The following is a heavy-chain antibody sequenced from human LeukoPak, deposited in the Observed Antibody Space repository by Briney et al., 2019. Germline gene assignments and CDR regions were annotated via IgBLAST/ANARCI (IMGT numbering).Heavy chain of an antibody. CDR3: ARAGYCSSTSCYQDY. CDR1: GGSISSGVYY. J-gene: IGHJ4*02. CDR2: IYYSGST. V-gene: IGHV4-31*03. D-gene: IGHD2-2*03. Sequence: SETLSLTCTVSGGSISSGVYYWSWIRQHPGKGLEWIGYIYYSGSTYYNPSLKSRVTISVDTSKNQFSLKLSSVTAADTAAYYCARAGYCSSTSCYQDYWGQGTLVTVSS.